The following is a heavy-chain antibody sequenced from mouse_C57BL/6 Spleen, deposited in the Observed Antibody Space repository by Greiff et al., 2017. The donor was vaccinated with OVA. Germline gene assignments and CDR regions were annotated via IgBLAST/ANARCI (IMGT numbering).Heavy chain of an antibody. J-gene: IGHJ2*01. CDR1: GYTFTDYY. V-gene: IGHV1-26*01. CDR3: ARETTVVAPDY. CDR2: INPNNGGT. D-gene: IGHD1-1*01. Sequence: VQLQQSGPELVKPGASVKISCKASGYTFTDYYMNWVKQSHGKSLEWIGDINPNNGGTSYNQKFKGKATLTVDKSSSTAYMELRSLTSEDSAVYYCARETTVVAPDYWGQGTTLTVSS.